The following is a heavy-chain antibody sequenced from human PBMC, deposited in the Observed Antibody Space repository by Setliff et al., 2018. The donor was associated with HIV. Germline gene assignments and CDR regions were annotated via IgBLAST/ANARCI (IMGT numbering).Heavy chain of an antibody. CDR3: ARVGVAAAYYGMDV. J-gene: IGHJ6*02. V-gene: IGHV4-30-2*01. CDR2: IFHSGST. Sequence: ASETLSLTCAVSGGSISSGGYSWSWIRQPPGQGLEWIAYIFHSGSTHYNPSLKSRLTISVDRSKNHFSLKLNSVTAADTAGYYCARVGVAAAYYGMDVWGQGTTVTVSS. D-gene: IGHD6-25*01. CDR1: GGSISSGGYS.